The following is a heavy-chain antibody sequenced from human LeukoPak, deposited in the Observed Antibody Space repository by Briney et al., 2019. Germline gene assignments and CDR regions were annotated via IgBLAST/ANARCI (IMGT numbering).Heavy chain of an antibody. CDR1: GFTFSSYS. J-gene: IGHJ4*02. V-gene: IGHV3-23*01. CDR2: ISGSGGST. D-gene: IGHD6-13*01. CDR3: AKESGSSSWYWDYFDY. Sequence: PGGSLRLSCAASGFTFSSYSMNWVRQAPGKGLEWVSAISGSGGSTYYADSVKGRFTISRDSSKNTLYLQMNSLRAEDTAVYYCAKESGSSSWYWDYFDYWGQGTLVTVSS.